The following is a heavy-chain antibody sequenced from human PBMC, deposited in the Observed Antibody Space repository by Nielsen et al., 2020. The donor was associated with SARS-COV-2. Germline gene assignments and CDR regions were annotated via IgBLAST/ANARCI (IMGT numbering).Heavy chain of an antibody. CDR2: VKNDGSGT. V-gene: IGHV3-74*01. D-gene: IGHD1-26*01. CDR3: TRGEDGIVGATKY. J-gene: IGHJ4*02. CDR1: GFTLSNFG. Sequence: GESLKISCAASGFTLSNFGMDWVRQAPGKGLVWVSRVKNDGSGTSYADSVKGRFTISRDNARSTLYLQMNSLRVEDTAVYYCTRGEDGIVGATKYWGQGTLVTVSS.